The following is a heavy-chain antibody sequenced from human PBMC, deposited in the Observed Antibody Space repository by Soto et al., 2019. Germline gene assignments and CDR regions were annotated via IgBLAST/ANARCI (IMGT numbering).Heavy chain of an antibody. Sequence: QVQLVQSGAEVKKPGASVKVSCKTSGYTFSTYPISWVRQAPGQGLEWVGWISTYNGKTNYGQKFQGRVTITTDTSASTAYMNLRNLRSDDTAVYYCVRDRVEAALGTFDQWGQGTLVTVSS. CDR3: VRDRVEAALGTFDQ. CDR2: ISTYNGKT. CDR1: GYTFSTYP. D-gene: IGHD6-13*01. J-gene: IGHJ4*02. V-gene: IGHV1-18*01.